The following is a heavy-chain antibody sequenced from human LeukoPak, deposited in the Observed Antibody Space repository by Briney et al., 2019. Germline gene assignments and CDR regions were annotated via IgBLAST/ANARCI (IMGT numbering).Heavy chain of an antibody. J-gene: IGHJ4*02. CDR3: AKGAPSTIFGVVHYYFDY. CDR1: GFTFSSYG. V-gene: IGHV3-30*18. Sequence: GGSLRLSCVASGFTFSSYGMHWVRQAPGKGLEWVAVISYDGSNKYYADSVKGRFTISRDNSKNTLYLQMNSLRAEDTAVYYCAKGAPSTIFGVVHYYFDYWGQGTLVTVSS. D-gene: IGHD3-3*01. CDR2: ISYDGSNK.